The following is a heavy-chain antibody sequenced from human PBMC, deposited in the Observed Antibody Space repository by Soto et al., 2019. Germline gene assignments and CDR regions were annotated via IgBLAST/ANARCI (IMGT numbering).Heavy chain of an antibody. Sequence: EVQLLESGGGGVQPGGSLRLSCAASGFIFSDYAMTWVRQTPGKGLEWVSAITSSGSSTYFADSLKGRITISRDNSKNTLSLQMDSLRVEDTAIYYCAKGVEGYVVSSFDSWGQEALVTVSS. CDR1: GFIFSDYA. D-gene: IGHD5-12*01. CDR2: ITSSGSST. CDR3: AKGVEGYVVSSFDS. V-gene: IGHV3-23*01. J-gene: IGHJ4*02.